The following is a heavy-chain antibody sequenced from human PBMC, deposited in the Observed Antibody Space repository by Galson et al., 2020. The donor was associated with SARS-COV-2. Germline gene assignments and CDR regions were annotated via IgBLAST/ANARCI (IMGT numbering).Heavy chain of an antibody. Sequence: GGSLRLSCAASGFTFSSYWMHWVRQAPGKGLVWVSRINSDGSSTSYADSVKGRFTISRDNAKNTLYLQMNSLRAEDTAVYYCATGDYYDSSGYYAPEALDYWGQGTLVTVSS. V-gene: IGHV3-74*01. CDR2: INSDGSST. CDR1: GFTFSSYW. J-gene: IGHJ4*02. CDR3: ATGDYYDSSGYYAPEALDY. D-gene: IGHD3-22*01.